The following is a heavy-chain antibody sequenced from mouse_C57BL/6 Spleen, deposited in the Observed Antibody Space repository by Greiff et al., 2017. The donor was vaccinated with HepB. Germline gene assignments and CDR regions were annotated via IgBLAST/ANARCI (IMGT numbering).Heavy chain of an antibody. D-gene: IGHD2-4*01. CDR1: GFNIKDDY. V-gene: IGHV14-4*01. J-gene: IGHJ4*01. CDR2: IDPENGDT. CDR3: TTYDYDEGYAMDY. Sequence: VQLQQSGAELVRPGASVKLSCTASGFNIKDDYMHWVKQRPEQGLEWIGWIDPENGDTEYASKFQGKATITADTSSNTAYLQLSSLTSEDTAVYYCTTYDYDEGYAMDYWGQGTSVTVSS.